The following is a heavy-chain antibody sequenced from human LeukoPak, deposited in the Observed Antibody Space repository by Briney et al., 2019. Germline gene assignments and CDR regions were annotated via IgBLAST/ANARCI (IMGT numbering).Heavy chain of an antibody. CDR1: GGSFSGYY. V-gene: IGHV4-34*01. CDR3: ARRTDFSRAFDI. CDR2: INHSGST. D-gene: IGHD4-11*01. Sequence: SETLSLTCAVYGGSFSGYYWSWVRQPPGKGLEWIGEINHSGSTNYNPSLKSRVTISVDTSKNQFSLKLSSVTAADTAVYYCARRTDFSRAFDIWGQGTMVTVSS. J-gene: IGHJ3*02.